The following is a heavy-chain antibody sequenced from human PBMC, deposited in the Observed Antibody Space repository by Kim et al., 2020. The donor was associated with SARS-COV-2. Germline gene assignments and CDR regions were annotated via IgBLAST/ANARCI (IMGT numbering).Heavy chain of an antibody. J-gene: IGHJ4*02. CDR3: ARGRGYSSSWPNFDY. D-gene: IGHD6-13*01. Sequence: SETLSLTCTVSGGSISSYYWSWIRQPPGKGLEWIGYIYYSGSTNYNPSLKSRVTISVDTSKNQFSLKLSSVTAADTAVYYCARGRGYSSSWPNFDYWGRGTLVTVS. CDR1: GGSISSYY. V-gene: IGHV4-59*01. CDR2: IYYSGST.